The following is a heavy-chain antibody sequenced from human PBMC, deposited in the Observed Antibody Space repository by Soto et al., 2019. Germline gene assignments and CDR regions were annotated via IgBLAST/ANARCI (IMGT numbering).Heavy chain of an antibody. CDR1: GFTFSSYA. D-gene: IGHD3-10*01. Sequence: PGGSLRLSCAASGFTFSSYAMHWVRQAPGKGLEWVAVISYDGSNKYYADSVKGRFTIPRDNSKNTLYLQMNSLRAEDTAVYYCARAFGDLVYYYYGMDVWGQGTTVTVSS. CDR2: ISYDGSNK. J-gene: IGHJ6*02. CDR3: ARAFGDLVYYYYGMDV. V-gene: IGHV3-30-3*01.